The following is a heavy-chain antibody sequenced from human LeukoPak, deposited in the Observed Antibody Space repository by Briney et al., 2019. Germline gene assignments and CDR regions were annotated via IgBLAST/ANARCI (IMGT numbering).Heavy chain of an antibody. V-gene: IGHV3-7*01. CDR3: VRPLGYCSGGSCYPNDY. CDR2: IRQDGDEK. CDR1: GFTFSSYW. J-gene: IGHJ4*02. Sequence: PGGSLRLSCAASGFTFSSYWMSWVRQAPGKGLEWVANIRQDGDEKYYVDSVKGRFTISRDNAKNSLYLQMNSLRAEDTAVYYCVRPLGYCSGGSCYPNDYWGQETLVTVSS. D-gene: IGHD2-15*01.